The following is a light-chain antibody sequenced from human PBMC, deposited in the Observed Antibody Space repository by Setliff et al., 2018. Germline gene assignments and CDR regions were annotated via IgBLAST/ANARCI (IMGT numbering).Light chain of an antibody. Sequence: VLTQPASVSGSPGQSISISCTGTSSDVGGYNYVSWYQQHPGKAPKLLISDVSHRPSGVSNRFSGSKSGNTASLTISGLQAEDEADYYCSSYTSISTLVVFGGGTKVTVL. J-gene: IGLJ2*01. CDR3: SSYTSISTLVV. CDR2: DVS. CDR1: SSDVGGYNY. V-gene: IGLV2-14*03.